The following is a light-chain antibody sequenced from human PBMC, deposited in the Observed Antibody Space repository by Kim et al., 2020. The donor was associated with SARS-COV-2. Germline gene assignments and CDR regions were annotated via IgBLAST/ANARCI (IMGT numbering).Light chain of an antibody. CDR1: SSDVGDYNS. Sequence: GQSVNISCTGTSSDVGDYNSVSWYQQHPGKAHKLMIYEVTKRPSGVPDRFSGSKAGNTASLTVSGLQAEDEADYYCGSYAGSNNYVFGTGTKVTVL. CDR2: EVT. J-gene: IGLJ1*01. CDR3: GSYAGSNNYV. V-gene: IGLV2-8*01.